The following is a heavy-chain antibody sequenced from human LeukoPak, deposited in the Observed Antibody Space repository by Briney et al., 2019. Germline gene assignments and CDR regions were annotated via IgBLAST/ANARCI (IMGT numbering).Heavy chain of an antibody. CDR3: ARRLYIAVAGTTFDY. Sequence: PGGSLRLSCAASGFTFSSHPMSWVRLAPGKGLEWIGEINHSGSTNYNPSLKSRVTISVDTSKNQFSLKLSSVTAADTAVYYCARRLYIAVAGTTFDYWGQGTLVTVSS. J-gene: IGHJ4*02. V-gene: IGHV4-34*01. CDR1: GFTFSSHP. D-gene: IGHD6-19*01. CDR2: INHSGST.